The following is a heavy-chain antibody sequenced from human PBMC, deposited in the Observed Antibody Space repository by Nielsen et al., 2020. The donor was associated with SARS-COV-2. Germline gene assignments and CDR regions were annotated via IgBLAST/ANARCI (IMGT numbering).Heavy chain of an antibody. CDR3: ARGPHVVVVAATAYYYYYGMDV. V-gene: IGHV1-18*01. Sequence: GGSLRLSCAASGFTFSSYAMHWVRQAPGQGLEWMGWISAYNGNTNYAQKLQGRVTMTTDTSTSTAYMELRSLRSDDTAVYYCARGPHVVVVAATAYYYYYGMDVWGQGTTVTVSS. CDR1: GFTFSSYA. D-gene: IGHD2-15*01. J-gene: IGHJ6*02. CDR2: ISAYNGNT.